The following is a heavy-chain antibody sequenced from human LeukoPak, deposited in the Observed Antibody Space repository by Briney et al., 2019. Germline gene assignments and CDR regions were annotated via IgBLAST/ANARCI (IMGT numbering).Heavy chain of an antibody. J-gene: IGHJ3*02. CDR1: GGSISSYY. CDR3: ARGPSLGYCSSTSCYRNAFDI. V-gene: IGHV4-59*01. D-gene: IGHD2-2*02. CDR2: IYYSGST. Sequence: SETLSLTCTVSGGSISSYYWSWIRRPPGKGLEWIGYIYYSGSTNYNPSLKSRVTISVDTSKNQFSLKLSSVTAADTAVYYCARGPSLGYCSSTSCYRNAFDIWGQGTMVTVSS.